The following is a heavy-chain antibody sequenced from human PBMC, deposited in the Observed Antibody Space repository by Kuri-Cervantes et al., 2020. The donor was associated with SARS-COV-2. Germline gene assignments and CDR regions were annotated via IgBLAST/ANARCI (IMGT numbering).Heavy chain of an antibody. CDR1: GSTFGDYA. CDR2: IRSKTYGGTT. J-gene: IGHJ5*01. Sequence: GGSLRLPCTASGSTFGDYAMSWFRQAPGKGLEWIGFIRSKTYGGTTEYATSVKGRFTISRDDSKSIAYLQMNSLKTEDTAVYYCTRDLGFGYCSSTTSCYRRYNWFDSWGQGALVTVSS. D-gene: IGHD2-2*01. CDR3: TRDLGFGYCSSTTSCYRRYNWFDS. V-gene: IGHV3-49*03.